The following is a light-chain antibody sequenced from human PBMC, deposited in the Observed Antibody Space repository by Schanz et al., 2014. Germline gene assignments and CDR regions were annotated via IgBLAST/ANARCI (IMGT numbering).Light chain of an antibody. V-gene: IGLV4-69*01. Sequence: QLVLTQSPSASASLGASVKLTCTLSSRYSAYAIAWHQQQPEKGPRYLMRLNSDGSHTRGDGVPDRFSGSSSGAERYLTISSLQSEDEGDYYCHTWGSGFGVFGGGTKLTVL. CDR1: SRYSAYA. CDR3: HTWGSGFGV. CDR2: LNSDGSH. J-gene: IGLJ3*02.